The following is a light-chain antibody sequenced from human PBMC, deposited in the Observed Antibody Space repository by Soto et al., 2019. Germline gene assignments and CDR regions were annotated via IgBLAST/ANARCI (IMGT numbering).Light chain of an antibody. V-gene: IGLV4-60*02. CDR2: IDGSGSY. Sequence: QSVLTQSSSASASLGSSVKLTCTLSSGHISYIIAWHQQQPGKAPRYLMKIDGSGSYNKGSGVPDRFSGSSSGADRYLTITTVQFEDEADYYCETWDSNSRGFGGGTKLTVL. CDR1: SGHISYI. J-gene: IGLJ3*02. CDR3: ETWDSNSRG.